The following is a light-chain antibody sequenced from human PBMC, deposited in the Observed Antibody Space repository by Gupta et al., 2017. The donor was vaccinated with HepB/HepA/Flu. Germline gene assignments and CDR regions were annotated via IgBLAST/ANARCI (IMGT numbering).Light chain of an antibody. CDR3: QQFDDVPIT. J-gene: IGKJ5*01. Sequence: DIQMTQSPSFLSALVGDRVTITCQASQAIANYLNWYQQKPGKAPKLLIHAASKLETGVPSRFSGSRSGTDFSFTITSLQPEDVATYYCQQFDDVPITFGQGTRLDIK. CDR1: QAIANY. V-gene: IGKV1-33*01. CDR2: AAS.